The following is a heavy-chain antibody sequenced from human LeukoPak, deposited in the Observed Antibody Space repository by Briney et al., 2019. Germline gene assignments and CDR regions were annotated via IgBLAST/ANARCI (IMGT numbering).Heavy chain of an antibody. CDR2: IYYREST. V-gene: IGHV4-39*07. J-gene: IGHJ6*03. Sequence: SETLSLTCTVSGDSISGTIHYWGGLRQPPGTGLEWIGSIYYRESTNYNPSLKSRRVTISVDTSKNQFSLKLSSVTAADTAVYYCARDRVGQQLVGRKNYYYYMDVWGKGTTVTISS. CDR3: ARDRVGQQLVGRKNYYYYMDV. CDR1: GDSISGTIHY. D-gene: IGHD6-13*01.